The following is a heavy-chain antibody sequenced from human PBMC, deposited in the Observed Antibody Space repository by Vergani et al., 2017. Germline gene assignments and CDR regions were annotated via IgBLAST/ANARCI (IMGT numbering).Heavy chain of an antibody. Sequence: VQLLESGGGLVQPGGSLRLSCAASGFTFSSYAISWVRQAPGQGLEWMGGIIPIFGTANYAQKFQGRVTITADESTSTAYMELSSLRSEDTAVYYCARARGIAAAGHLDYWGQGTLVTVSS. CDR3: ARARGIAAAGHLDY. CDR1: GFTFSSYA. V-gene: IGHV1-69*01. J-gene: IGHJ4*02. CDR2: IIPIFGTA. D-gene: IGHD6-13*01.